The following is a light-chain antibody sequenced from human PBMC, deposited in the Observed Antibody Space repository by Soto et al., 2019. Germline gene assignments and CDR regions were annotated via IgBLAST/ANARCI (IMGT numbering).Light chain of an antibody. Sequence: EVVLTQSPGTLSVSPGERVTLSCRASQTVKSNYLAWYHQKPGQPPRLLIYGASRRATGIPDRFSGSGSGTDFTLTITRLGPEDFAVYYCQQYGTSPTWTFGQGTKVDIK. CDR1: QTVKSNY. CDR2: GAS. J-gene: IGKJ1*01. CDR3: QQYGTSPTWT. V-gene: IGKV3-20*01.